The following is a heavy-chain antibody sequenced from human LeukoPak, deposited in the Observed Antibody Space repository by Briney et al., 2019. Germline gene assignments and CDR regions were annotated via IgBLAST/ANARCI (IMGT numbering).Heavy chain of an antibody. CDR3: ARLLRYYYGSGSYYVFDY. CDR1: GGSFSGYY. CDR2: INHSGST. Sequence: PSETLSLTCAVYGGSFSGYYWSWIRQPPGKGLEWIGEINHSGSTNYNPSLKSRVTISVDTSKNQFSLKLSSVTAADTAVYYCARLLRYYYGSGSYYVFDYWGQGTLVTVSS. D-gene: IGHD3-10*01. V-gene: IGHV4-34*01. J-gene: IGHJ4*02.